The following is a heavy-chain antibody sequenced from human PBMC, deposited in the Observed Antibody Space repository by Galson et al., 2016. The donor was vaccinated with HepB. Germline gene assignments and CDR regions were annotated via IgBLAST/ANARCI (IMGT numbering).Heavy chain of an antibody. J-gene: IGHJ3*01. D-gene: IGHD5-24*01. V-gene: IGHV3-23*01. CDR3: ARDQRWLQFGKDAFDL. CDR2: LSPSGTST. CDR1: RFTFSSYG. Sequence: SLRLSCAASRFTFSSYGMSWVRQAPGKGLEWVSGLSPSGTSTHYADSVKGRFSISIDNSKTTLYLQMNSLRVEDTALYYCARDQRWLQFGKDAFDLWGQGTFVIVSS.